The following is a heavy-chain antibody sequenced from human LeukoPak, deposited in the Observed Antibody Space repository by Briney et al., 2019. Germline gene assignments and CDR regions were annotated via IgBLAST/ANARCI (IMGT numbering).Heavy chain of an antibody. CDR1: GFTFSNYS. J-gene: IGHJ5*02. D-gene: IGHD4-17*01. V-gene: IGHV3-21*01. CDR3: ARDRAMTTTGSFDP. Sequence: GGALRLSWAASGFTFSNYSMNWVREAAGKGLEWVASFTSSSSSIYSASSVNGRFTISRDNAKNSLYLQMTSLRAEATAVYYCARDRAMTTTGSFDPWGQGTLVTVS. CDR2: FTSSSSSI.